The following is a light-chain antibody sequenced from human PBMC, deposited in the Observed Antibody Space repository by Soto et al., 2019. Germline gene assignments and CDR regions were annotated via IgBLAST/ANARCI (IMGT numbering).Light chain of an antibody. CDR3: QQRYTWPS. CDR2: DAS. Sequence: ETVLTQSPATLSLSPGERATLSCRASQSVSRSLAWYQQKPGQAPRLLIYDASNRATGIPARLSGSWSGTDFTLTISSLEPEDFAVYFCQQRYTWPSFGPGTKVDI. CDR1: QSVSRS. V-gene: IGKV3-11*01. J-gene: IGKJ3*01.